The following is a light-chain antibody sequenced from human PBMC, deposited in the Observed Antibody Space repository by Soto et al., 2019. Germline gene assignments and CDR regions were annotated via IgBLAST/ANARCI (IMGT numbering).Light chain of an antibody. Sequence: QSALTQPRSVSGSPGQSVTISCTGTSSDVGAYNYVSWYQQHPGKAPKLIIYDVSQRPSGVPDLFSGSKSGNTASLTISGLQAEDEADYSCCSYAGSYTLVFGGGTKLTVL. V-gene: IGLV2-11*01. CDR2: DVS. CDR3: CSYAGSYTLV. CDR1: SSDVGAYNY. J-gene: IGLJ2*01.